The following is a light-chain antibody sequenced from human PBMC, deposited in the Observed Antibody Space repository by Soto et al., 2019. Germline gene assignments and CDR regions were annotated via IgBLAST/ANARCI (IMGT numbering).Light chain of an antibody. CDR3: SSYTSSSTVV. J-gene: IGLJ2*01. Sequence: QSALTQPPSVSGSPGQSVTISCTGTSSDVGSYNCVSWYHQPPGTAPKLMIYEVSNRPSGVPDRFSGSKSGNTASLTISGLQAEDEADYYCSSYTSSSTVVFCGGTKLTVL. CDR1: SSDVGSYNC. V-gene: IGLV2-18*02. CDR2: EVS.